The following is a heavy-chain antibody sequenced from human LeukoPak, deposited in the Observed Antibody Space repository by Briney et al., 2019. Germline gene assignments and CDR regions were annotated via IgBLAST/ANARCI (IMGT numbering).Heavy chain of an antibody. CDR2: MNPNSGNT. Sequence: ASVKVSCKASGYTFTSYDINWVRQATGQGLEWMGWMNPNSGNTGYAQKFQGRVTMTRNTSISTAYMELSSLRSEDAAVYYCAGFKVAVAGGTSYYYYYYMDVWGKGTTVTVSS. J-gene: IGHJ6*03. CDR3: AGFKVAVAGGTSYYYYYYMDV. V-gene: IGHV1-8*01. CDR1: GYTFTSYD. D-gene: IGHD6-19*01.